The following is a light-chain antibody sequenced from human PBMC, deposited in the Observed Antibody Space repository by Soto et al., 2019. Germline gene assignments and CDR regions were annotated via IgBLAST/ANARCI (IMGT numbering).Light chain of an antibody. CDR3: GSYTSSSTVV. CDR2: EVT. V-gene: IGLV2-18*02. CDR1: SSDVGSYNR. Sequence: QPVLTQPPSVSGSPGQSVTISCTGTSSDVGSYNRVSWYQQPPGTAPRLMIYEVTNRPSGVPDRFSGSKSGNTASLTISGLQAEDEADYYCGSYTSSSTVVFGGGTKVTVL. J-gene: IGLJ2*01.